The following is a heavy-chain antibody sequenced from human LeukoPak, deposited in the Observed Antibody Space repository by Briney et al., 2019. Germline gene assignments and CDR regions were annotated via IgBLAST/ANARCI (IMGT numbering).Heavy chain of an antibody. J-gene: IGHJ4*02. CDR2: INAGNGNT. CDR3: AREFQAGKWDSSGKFDY. V-gene: IGHV1-3*01. CDR1: GYTFTSYA. D-gene: IGHD1-26*01. Sequence: ASVKVSCKASGYTFTSYAMHWVRQAPGQRLEWMGWINAGNGNTKYSQKFQGRVTITRDTSASTAYMELSSLRSEDTAVYYCAREFQAGKWDSSGKFDYWGQGTLVTVSS.